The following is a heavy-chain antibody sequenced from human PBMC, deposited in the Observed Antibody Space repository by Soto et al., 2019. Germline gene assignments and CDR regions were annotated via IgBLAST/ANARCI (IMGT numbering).Heavy chain of an antibody. Sequence: EVQLVESGGGLVQPGGSLKLSCAASGFTVSGSAVHWVRQASGKGLEWVGRIRSKTNSYATAYAASVKGRFTISRDDSKNTAFLQMDSLKTGETAVDFCNCHFGELSFPRGFYIWGQGTMGTVPS. CDR3: NCHFGELSFPRGFYI. D-gene: IGHD3-16*02. CDR1: GFTVSGSA. J-gene: IGHJ3*02. CDR2: IRSKTNSYAT. V-gene: IGHV3-73*01.